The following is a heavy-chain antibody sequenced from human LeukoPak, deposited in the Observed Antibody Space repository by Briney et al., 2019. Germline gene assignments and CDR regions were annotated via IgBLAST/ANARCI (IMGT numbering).Heavy chain of an antibody. V-gene: IGHV4-4*02. J-gene: IGHJ4*02. CDR1: GDSIDSLDL. CDR2: MYLSGTT. D-gene: IGHD3-22*01. CDR3: AGLVGRYSSGLYYYYFDY. Sequence: SETLSLTCTVSGDSIDSLDLWSWVRQPPGKGLEWIGEMYLSGTTHSNPSVKSRVTISIDKSKNQFFLNLSSVTAADTAVYYCAGLVGRYSSGLYYYYFDYWGQGTLVTVSS.